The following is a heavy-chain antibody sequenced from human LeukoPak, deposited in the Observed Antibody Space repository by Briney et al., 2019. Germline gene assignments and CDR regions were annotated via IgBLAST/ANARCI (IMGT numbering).Heavy chain of an antibody. CDR3: ARDRAIFGVVGYMDV. Sequence: PGGSLRLSCAASGFTFDDYGMSWVRQAPGKGLELVSGINWNGGSTGYADSVKGRFTISRDNAKNSLYLQMNSLRAEDTALYYCARDRAIFGVVGYMDVWGKGTTVTVSS. V-gene: IGHV3-20*04. CDR1: GFTFDDYG. CDR2: INWNGGST. D-gene: IGHD3-3*01. J-gene: IGHJ6*03.